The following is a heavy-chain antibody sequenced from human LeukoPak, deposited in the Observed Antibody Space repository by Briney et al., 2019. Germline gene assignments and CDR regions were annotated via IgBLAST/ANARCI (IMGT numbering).Heavy chain of an antibody. CDR3: ARYRGGWYDFDY. V-gene: IGHV6-1*01. Sequence: SQTLSLTCAISGDSVSSNSVTWNWLRQSPSRGLEWLGRTYYRSKWNTDYAVSVKSRITVNADTSKNQFSLQLNSVTPEDTAVYYCARYRGGWYDFDYWGQGTLVTVSS. CDR1: GDSVSSNSVT. D-gene: IGHD6-19*01. CDR2: TYYRSKWNT. J-gene: IGHJ4*02.